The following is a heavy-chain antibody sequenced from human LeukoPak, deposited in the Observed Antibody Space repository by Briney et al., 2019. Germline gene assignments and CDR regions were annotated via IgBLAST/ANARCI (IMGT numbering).Heavy chain of an antibody. CDR1: GFTFSNVW. Sequence: GGSLRLSCAASGFTFSNVWMSWVRQTPGKGLEWVGHIKSKTDGGTADYAAPVKGRFTISRDDSKDTLSLQMNSLKTEDTAVYYCTTESNGGSDSWGRGTLVTVSS. J-gene: IGHJ4*02. CDR2: IKSKTDGGTA. D-gene: IGHD4-23*01. CDR3: TTESNGGSDS. V-gene: IGHV3-15*01.